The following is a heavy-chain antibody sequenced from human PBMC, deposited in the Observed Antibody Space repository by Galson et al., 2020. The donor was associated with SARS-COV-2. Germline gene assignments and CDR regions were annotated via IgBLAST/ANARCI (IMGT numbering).Heavy chain of an antibody. V-gene: IGHV1-2*02. D-gene: IGHD3-3*01. J-gene: IGHJ6*02. CDR2: MNPNSAGS. CDR1: GYTFTGYY. Sequence: ASVKVSCKASGYTFTGYYMHWVRQAPGHGLEWMGWMNPNSAGSIYAQKFQGRVTMTRDTSISTAYLDLSGLRSDDTAVYYCARGTDFWSGYMDVWGQGTTVTVSS. CDR3: ARGTDFWSGYMDV.